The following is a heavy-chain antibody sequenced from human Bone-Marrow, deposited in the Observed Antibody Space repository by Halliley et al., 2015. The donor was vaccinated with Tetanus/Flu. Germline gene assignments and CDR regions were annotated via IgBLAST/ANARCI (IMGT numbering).Heavy chain of an antibody. J-gene: IGHJ4*02. CDR3: ARLIYGSVMTHSDN. Sequence: TLSLTCSVSGDSIINNDYYWGWIRQPPGKGLEWIANIYHNGDTLYNPSLKSRVTISVDTSTDQFSLRLSSVTAADTAVYYCARLIYGSVMTHSDNWGQGTLVIVSS. V-gene: IGHV4-39*01. CDR2: IYHNGDT. D-gene: IGHD3-3*02. CDR1: GDSIINNDYY.